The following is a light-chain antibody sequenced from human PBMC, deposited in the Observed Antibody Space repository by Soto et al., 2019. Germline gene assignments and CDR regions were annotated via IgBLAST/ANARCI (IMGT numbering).Light chain of an antibody. J-gene: IGKJ4*01. CDR3: QQSNSYYT. Sequence: DIQMTQSPSTVSASVLDRVTVTCRASPSISSWLAWYQQKPGKAPKLLIYKASRLASGVKSRFSGSGSGTAFTLTISSLQPHDFATYYCQQSNSYYTFGGGTKVDIK. V-gene: IGKV1-5*03. CDR1: PSISSW. CDR2: KAS.